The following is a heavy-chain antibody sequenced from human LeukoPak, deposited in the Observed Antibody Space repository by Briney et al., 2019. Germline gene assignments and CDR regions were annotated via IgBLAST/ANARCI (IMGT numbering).Heavy chain of an antibody. D-gene: IGHD6-13*01. Sequence: PGGSLRLSCAASGFTFSSYAMSWVRQAPGKGPEWVSTISSSDSSTFYADSVKGRFTISRDSSKNTLYLQMNSLRTEDTAVYYCAKPYSNSWYSRYYFDYWGQGTLVTASS. CDR3: AKPYSNSWYSRYYFDY. V-gene: IGHV3-23*01. CDR2: ISSSDSST. J-gene: IGHJ4*02. CDR1: GFTFSSYA.